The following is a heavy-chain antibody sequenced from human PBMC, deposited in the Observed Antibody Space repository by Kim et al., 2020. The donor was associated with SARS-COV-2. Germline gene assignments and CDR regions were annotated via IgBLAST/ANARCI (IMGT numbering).Heavy chain of an antibody. J-gene: IGHJ4*02. CDR2: IYGSDGTK. V-gene: IGHV3-23*01. CDR3: MKGGWGWIWDH. CDR1: GFTFTGYA. D-gene: IGHD2-2*03. Sequence: GGSLRLSCTTSGFTFTGYAMSWVRQAPGKGLEWVSSIYGSDGTKYYVDSVKGRFTISRDNSKNTLYLQMSTLRADDTAVYYCMKGGWGWIWDHWGQGTLVTVAS.